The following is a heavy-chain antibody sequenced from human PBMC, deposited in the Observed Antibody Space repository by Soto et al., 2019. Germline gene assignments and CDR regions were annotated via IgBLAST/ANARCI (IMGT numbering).Heavy chain of an antibody. CDR3: ARRGSVAGTYWFGP. CDR2: ISGGSVTI. V-gene: IGHV3-23*01. D-gene: IGHD3-10*01. CDR1: GFTFSSCV. Sequence: PGGSLRLSCAASGFTFSSCVMSWVRQAPGKGLEWVAAISGGSVTIYYADSVKGRFTISRDNSKNTLYLEMNSLRAEDTAVYYCARRGSVAGTYWFGPWGQGTLVTVSS. J-gene: IGHJ5*02.